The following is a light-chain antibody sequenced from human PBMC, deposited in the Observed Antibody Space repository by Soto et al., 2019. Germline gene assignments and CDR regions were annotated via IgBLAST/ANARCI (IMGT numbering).Light chain of an antibody. V-gene: IGKV1-5*03. Sequence: DIEMTQSPSTLSASVGDRVTITCRASLSISSYLAWYQQKPGKAPKLLIYKASSLESGVPSRFSGSGSGTEFTLTISSLQPDDFATYYCQQYISYLYTFGQGTKLEMK. CDR1: LSISSY. CDR3: QQYISYLYT. CDR2: KAS. J-gene: IGKJ2*01.